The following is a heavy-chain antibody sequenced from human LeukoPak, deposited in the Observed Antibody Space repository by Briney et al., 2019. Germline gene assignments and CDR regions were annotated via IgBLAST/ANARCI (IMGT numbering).Heavy chain of an antibody. CDR3: SRGGFYDILTGYYPEIDY. V-gene: IGHV4-38-2*02. D-gene: IGHD3-9*01. Sequence: PSETLSLTCTVSGYSISSGYYWGWIRQPPGKGLEWIGSIYHSGSTYYNPSLKSRVTISVDTSKNQFSLKLSSVTAADTAVYYCSRGGFYDILTGYYPEIDYWGQGNLVTVSS. J-gene: IGHJ4*02. CDR1: GYSISSGYY. CDR2: IYHSGST.